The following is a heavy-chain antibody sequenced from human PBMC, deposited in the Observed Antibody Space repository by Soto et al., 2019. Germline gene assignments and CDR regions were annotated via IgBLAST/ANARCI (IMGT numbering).Heavy chain of an antibody. CDR2: IYYSGST. D-gene: IGHD7-27*01. J-gene: IGHJ6*02. V-gene: IGHV4-31*03. CDR1: GGSISSGGYY. Sequence: SETLSLTCTVPGGSISSGGYYWRWIRQHPGKGLEWIGYIYYSGSTYYNPSLKSRVTISVDTSKNQFSLKLSSVTAADTAVYYCARKSSNWPYYYYYGMDVWGQGTTVTVSS. CDR3: ARKSSNWPYYYYYGMDV.